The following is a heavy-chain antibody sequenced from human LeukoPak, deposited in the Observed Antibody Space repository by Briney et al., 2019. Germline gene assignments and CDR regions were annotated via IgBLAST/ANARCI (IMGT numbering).Heavy chain of an antibody. D-gene: IGHD3-22*01. Sequence: GRSLRLSCAASGFTFSTYGMHWVRQAPGKGLEWVAVIWYDGSNTNYPDSVKGRFTISRDNSKNTLYLQMNSLGAEDTAVYYCARLSTEYYYDSSGYYYDDRYFFDYWGQGTLVTVSS. CDR2: IWYDGSNT. V-gene: IGHV3-33*01. CDR3: ARLSTEYYYDSSGYYYDDRYFFDY. J-gene: IGHJ4*02. CDR1: GFTFSTYG.